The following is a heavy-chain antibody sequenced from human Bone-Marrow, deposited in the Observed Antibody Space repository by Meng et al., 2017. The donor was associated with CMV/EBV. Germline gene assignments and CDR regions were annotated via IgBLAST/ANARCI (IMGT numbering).Heavy chain of an antibody. CDR1: GGSFRGYY. V-gene: IGHV4-34*01. CDR2: INHSGST. D-gene: IGHD3-3*01. Sequence: SETLSLTCAVYGGSFRGYYWSWIRQPPGKGLEWIGEINHSGSTNYNPSLKSRVTISVDTSKNQFSPKLRSVTAADTAVYYCARDMVLRFLEWLPVRQVRSAFDIWGQGTMVTVSS. J-gene: IGHJ3*02. CDR3: ARDMVLRFLEWLPVRQVRSAFDI.